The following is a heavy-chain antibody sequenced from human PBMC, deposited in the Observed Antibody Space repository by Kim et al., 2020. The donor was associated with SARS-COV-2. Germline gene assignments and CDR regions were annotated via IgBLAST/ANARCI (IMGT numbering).Heavy chain of an antibody. CDR3: AKSHSSSWYPRGADYFDY. Sequence: GRFTISRDNSKNTMYLQMNSLRAEDTAVYYCAKSHSSSWYPRGADYFDYWGQGTLVTVSS. V-gene: IGHV3-23*01. J-gene: IGHJ4*02. D-gene: IGHD6-13*01.